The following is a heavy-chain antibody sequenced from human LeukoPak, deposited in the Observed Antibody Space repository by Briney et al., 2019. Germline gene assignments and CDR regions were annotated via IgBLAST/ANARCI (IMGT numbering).Heavy chain of an antibody. CDR1: GFTFSTYW. D-gene: IGHD2-15*01. Sequence: GGSLRLSCSASGFTFSTYWMSWVRQAPGKGLEWVANMRRDGNEIYYLDSVRGRFTISRDNAKNSLYLQMNSLRAEDTAVYYCARVGGYCSGGSCYGYWFDPWGQGTLVTVSS. CDR2: MRRDGNEI. V-gene: IGHV3-7*03. J-gene: IGHJ5*02. CDR3: ARVGGYCSGGSCYGYWFDP.